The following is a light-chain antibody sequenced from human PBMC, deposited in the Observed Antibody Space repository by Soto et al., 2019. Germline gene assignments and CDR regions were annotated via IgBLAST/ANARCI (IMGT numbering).Light chain of an antibody. CDR3: QHYNSYSEA. CDR2: KAS. V-gene: IGKV1-5*03. CDR1: QTISSW. J-gene: IGKJ1*01. Sequence: DINMTKSPSTMSGSQGDRFTITCRASQTISSWLAWYQQKPGKAPKLLIYKASTLKSGVPSRFSGSGSGTEFTLTISSLQPDDLATYYRQHYNSYSEAFGQGTTVDIK.